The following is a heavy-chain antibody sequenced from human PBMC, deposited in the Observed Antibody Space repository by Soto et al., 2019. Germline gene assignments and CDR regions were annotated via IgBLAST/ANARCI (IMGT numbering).Heavy chain of an antibody. CDR2: INHSGST. V-gene: IGHV4-34*01. CDR3: ARSWIQLIYGMDV. J-gene: IGHJ6*02. Sequence: SETLSLTCAVYGGSFSGYYWSWIRQPPGKGLEWIGEINHSGSTNYNPSLKSRVTISVDTSKNQFSLKLSSVTAADTAVYYCARSWIQLIYGMDVWGQGTTVTFSS. D-gene: IGHD5-18*01. CDR1: GGSFSGYY.